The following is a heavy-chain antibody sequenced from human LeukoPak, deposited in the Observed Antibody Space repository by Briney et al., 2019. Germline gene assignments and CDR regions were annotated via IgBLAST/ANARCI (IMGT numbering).Heavy chain of an antibody. CDR1: GFTFISYG. J-gene: IGHJ6*03. CDR2: ISNDGSSK. D-gene: IGHD3-10*01. V-gene: IGHV3-30*18. CDR3: VKPDRLNYYDSGSHYYYYYMDV. Sequence: GGSLRLSCAASGFTFISYGMHWVRQAPGKGLEWVAVISNDGSSKFYTDSVKGRFTLSRDNSRNTLNLQMNSLRVEDTAVYYCVKPDRLNYYDSGSHYYYYYMDVWGKGTTVTVSS.